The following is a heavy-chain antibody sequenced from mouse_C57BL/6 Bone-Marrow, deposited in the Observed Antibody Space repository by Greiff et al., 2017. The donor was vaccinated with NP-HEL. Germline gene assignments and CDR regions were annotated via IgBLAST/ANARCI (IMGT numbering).Heavy chain of an antibody. J-gene: IGHJ4*01. V-gene: IGHV3-6*01. CDR2: ISYDGSN. Sequence: EVQLQQSGPGLVKPSQSLSLTCSVTGYSITSGYYWNWIRQFPGNKLEWMGYISYDGSNNYNPSLKNRISITRDTSKNQFFLKLNSVTTEDTATYYCAYDGYYGAMDYWGQGTSVTVSS. D-gene: IGHD2-3*01. CDR1: GYSITSGYY. CDR3: AYDGYYGAMDY.